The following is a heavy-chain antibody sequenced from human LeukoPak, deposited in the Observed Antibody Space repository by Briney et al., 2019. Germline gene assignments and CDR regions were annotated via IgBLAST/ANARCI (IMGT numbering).Heavy chain of an antibody. J-gene: IGHJ3*02. CDR2: INPSGGST. Sequence: GASVKVSCKASGYTFTSYYMHWVRQAPGQGLEWMGIINPSGGSTSYAQKLQGRVTMTRDTSTSTVYMELSSLRSEDTAVYYCARVVSSPQDIVVVPAAMGGGAFDIWGQGTMVTVSS. CDR3: ARVVSSPQDIVVVPAAMGGGAFDI. D-gene: IGHD2-2*01. CDR1: GYTFTSYY. V-gene: IGHV1-46*01.